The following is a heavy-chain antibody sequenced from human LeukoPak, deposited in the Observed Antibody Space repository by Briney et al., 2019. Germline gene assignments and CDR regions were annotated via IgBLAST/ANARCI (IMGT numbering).Heavy chain of an antibody. CDR1: GFTFSDYY. V-gene: IGHV3-11*01. J-gene: IGHJ4*02. CDR2: ISSSGSTI. D-gene: IGHD3-22*01. Sequence: PGGSLRLSCAASGFTFSDYYMSWIRQAPGKGLEWVSYISSSGSTIYYADSVKGRFTISRDNAKNSLYLQMNSLRAEDTAVYYCARGADTWYYYDSSGSNYDYWGQGTLVTVSS. CDR3: ARGADTWYYYDSSGSNYDY.